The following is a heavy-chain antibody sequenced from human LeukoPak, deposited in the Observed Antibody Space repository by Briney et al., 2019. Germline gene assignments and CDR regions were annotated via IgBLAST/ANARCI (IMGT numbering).Heavy chain of an antibody. J-gene: IGHJ4*02. CDR1: GYTFTSYG. D-gene: IGHD3-22*01. V-gene: IGHV1-18*01. CDR3: VRDLWYNYDSSGTATDY. CDR2: ISGDNGNT. Sequence: ASVKVSCKASGYTFTSYGISWVRQAPGQGLEWMGWISGDNGNTKYAEKLQGRVTMTADTSTTTAYMELRSLRSDDTALYYCVRDLWYNYDSSGTATDYWGQGTLVTVSS.